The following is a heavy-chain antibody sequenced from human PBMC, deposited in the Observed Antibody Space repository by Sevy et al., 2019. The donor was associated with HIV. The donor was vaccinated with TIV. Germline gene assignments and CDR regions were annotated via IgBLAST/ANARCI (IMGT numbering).Heavy chain of an antibody. CDR2: IWYDGRTK. J-gene: IGHJ5*01. CDR3: ARDSARVIVPTAGFDS. CDR1: GFTFRSFS. D-gene: IGHD1-1*01. Sequence: GGSLILSCSASGFTFRSFSMHWVRQAPGKGLEWVAAIWYDGRTKQYADSVKGRFTISRDNSKNMLSLEMNSLRAEDTGLYSCARDSARVIVPTAGFDSWGQGTVVTVSS. V-gene: IGHV3-33*01.